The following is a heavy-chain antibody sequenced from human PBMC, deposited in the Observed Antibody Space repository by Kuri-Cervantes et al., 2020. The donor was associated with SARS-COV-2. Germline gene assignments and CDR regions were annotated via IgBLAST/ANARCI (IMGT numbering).Heavy chain of an antibody. V-gene: IGHV3-30-3*01. CDR3: ARDPSKWELLGWGWFDP. Sequence: GESLKISCADSGFTFRNYAFHWVRQAPGKGLEWVAVISYDGSNKYYADSVKGRFTISRDNSKNTLYLQMNSLRAEDTAVYYCARDPSKWELLGWGWFDPWGQGTLVTVSS. J-gene: IGHJ5*02. CDR2: ISYDGSNK. CDR1: GFTFRNYA. D-gene: IGHD1-26*01.